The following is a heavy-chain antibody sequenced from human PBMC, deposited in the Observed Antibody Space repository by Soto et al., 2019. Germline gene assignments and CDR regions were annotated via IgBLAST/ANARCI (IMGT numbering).Heavy chain of an antibody. D-gene: IGHD6-6*01. CDR2: ISWDGGST. J-gene: IGHJ4*02. Sequence: GGSLRLSCAASGFTFDDYTMHWVRQAPGKGLEWVSLISWDGGSTYYADSVKGRFTISRDNSKNSLYLQMNSLRTEDTALYYCAKDFPRKAARYYFDYWGQGTLVTVSS. CDR1: GFTFDDYT. CDR3: AKDFPRKAARYYFDY. V-gene: IGHV3-43*01.